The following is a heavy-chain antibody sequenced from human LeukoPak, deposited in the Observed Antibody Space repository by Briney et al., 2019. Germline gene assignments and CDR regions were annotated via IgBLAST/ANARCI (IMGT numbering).Heavy chain of an antibody. J-gene: IGHJ1*01. CDR1: GGSISSYY. CDR2: IYYSGNT. Sequence: SETLSLTCTVSGGSISSYYWSWIRQPPGKGLEWIGYIYYSGNTNCNPSLKSRVTISVDTSKNQFSLNLSSVTAADTAMYYCARGGAMTGTRGYFQHWGQGTLVTVSS. V-gene: IGHV4-59*01. CDR3: ARGGAMTGTRGYFQH. D-gene: IGHD6-19*01.